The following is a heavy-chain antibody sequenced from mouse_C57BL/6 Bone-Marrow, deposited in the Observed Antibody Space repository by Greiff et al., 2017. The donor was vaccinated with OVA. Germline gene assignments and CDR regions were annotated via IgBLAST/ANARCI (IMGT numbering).Heavy chain of an antibody. Sequence: QVQLQQSGAELVRPGASVKLSCKASGYTFTDYYISWVKQRPGQGLEWIARIYPGSGNIYYNEKFKGKATLTADKSSSTAYMQLSSLTSDDSAVYFFARSERLRDYFDYWGQGTTLTVSS. V-gene: IGHV1-76*01. CDR3: ARSERLRDYFDY. CDR1: GYTFTDYY. D-gene: IGHD2-2*01. CDR2: IYPGSGNI. J-gene: IGHJ2*01.